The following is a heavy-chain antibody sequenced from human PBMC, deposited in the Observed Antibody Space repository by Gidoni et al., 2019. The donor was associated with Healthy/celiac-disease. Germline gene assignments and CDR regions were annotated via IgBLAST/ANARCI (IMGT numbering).Heavy chain of an antibody. J-gene: IGHJ4*02. D-gene: IGHD6-19*01. Sequence: QVQLVESGGGAVQPGRSLRLSCAASGFTFSSYGMHWVRQAPGKGLEWVAVISYDGSNKYYADSVKGRFTISRDNSKNTLYLQMNSLRAEDTAVYYCAKDTGAVAGYWGQGTLVTVSS. V-gene: IGHV3-30*18. CDR3: AKDTGAVAGY. CDR2: ISYDGSNK. CDR1: GFTFSSYG.